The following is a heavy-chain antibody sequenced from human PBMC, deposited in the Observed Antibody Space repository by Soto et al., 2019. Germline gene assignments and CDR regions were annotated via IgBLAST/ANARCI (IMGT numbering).Heavy chain of an antibody. Sequence: QVQLVESGGGVVQPGRSLRLSCAASGFTFSSYGMHWVRQAPGKGLEWVAVISYDGSNKYYADSVKGRFTISRDNSKNTLYLQMNSLRAEDTAVYYCAKDSGTYYDFWSGYYFDYYYMDVWGKGTTVTVSS. D-gene: IGHD3-3*01. CDR1: GFTFSSYG. CDR2: ISYDGSNK. CDR3: AKDSGTYYDFWSGYYFDYYYMDV. J-gene: IGHJ6*03. V-gene: IGHV3-30*18.